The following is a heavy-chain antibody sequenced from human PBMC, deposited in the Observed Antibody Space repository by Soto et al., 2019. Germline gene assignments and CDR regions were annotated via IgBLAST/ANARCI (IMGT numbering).Heavy chain of an antibody. D-gene: IGHD2-21*02. CDR1: GGTVASSHC. Sequence: SEALSLTCVDSGGTVASSHCWSCVRQSPGGGLEWIGNVYHTGDTNFNPSLQSRVTISVDKSNNQFSLRLNSLTAADTAVYFCAREIVTAGGNNYFDPWGPGTLVTVSS. J-gene: IGHJ5*02. CDR3: AREIVTAGGNNYFDP. CDR2: VYHTGDT. V-gene: IGHV4-4*02.